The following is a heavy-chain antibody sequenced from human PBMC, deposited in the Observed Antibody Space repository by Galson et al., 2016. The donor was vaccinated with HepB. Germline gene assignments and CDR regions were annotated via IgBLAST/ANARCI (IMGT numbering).Heavy chain of an antibody. Sequence: SLRLSCAGSGFAFSSYSMNWVRQAPGKGLDWVSSISGSGYSTFYADSVKGRSTISRDNSKNTLYLQMNNLTVEDTAVYYCAKKRGSSSTNIDYWGQGTLVPVSS. CDR2: ISGSGYST. D-gene: IGHD6-6*01. CDR3: AKKRGSSSTNIDY. CDR1: GFAFSSYS. J-gene: IGHJ4*02. V-gene: IGHV3-23*01.